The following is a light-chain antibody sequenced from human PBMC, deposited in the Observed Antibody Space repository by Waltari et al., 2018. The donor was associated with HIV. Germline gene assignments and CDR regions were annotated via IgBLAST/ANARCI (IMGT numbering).Light chain of an antibody. J-gene: IGKJ1*01. V-gene: IGKV3-20*01. Sequence: IVLTQSPGLLSLSSGEGATLSCRASQSVSSSYLAWYQQKPGQAPRLLIYGASSRATGIPDRFSGSGSGTDFTLTISRLEPEDFAVYYCQQYGTSPWTFGQGTKVEIK. CDR1: QSVSSSY. CDR3: QQYGTSPWT. CDR2: GAS.